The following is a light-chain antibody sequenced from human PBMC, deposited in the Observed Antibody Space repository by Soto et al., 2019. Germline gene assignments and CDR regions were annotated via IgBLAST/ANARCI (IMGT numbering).Light chain of an antibody. CDR2: GAS. CDR1: QSVGSIS. V-gene: IGKV3-20*01. J-gene: IGKJ4*01. Sequence: EFVLTQSPGTLSLSPGERATLSCRASQSVGSISVAWYQQKPGQAPRILIYGASTRATGIPDRFSGSGSGTDFTLTISRLDPEDFAVYYCQQYGSSPPLTFGGGTKVEIK. CDR3: QQYGSSPPLT.